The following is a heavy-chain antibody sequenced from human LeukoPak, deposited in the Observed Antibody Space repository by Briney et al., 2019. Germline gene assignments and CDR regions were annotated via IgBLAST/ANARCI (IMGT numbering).Heavy chain of an antibody. J-gene: IGHJ6*02. V-gene: IGHV1-8*02. D-gene: IGHD6-19*01. CDR2: MNPNSGNT. Sequence: EASVKVSCKASGYTFTSYGISWVRQATGQGLEWMGWMNPNSGNTGYAQKFQGRVTMTRNTSISTAYMELSSLRSEDTAVYYCARVFGWYVFYYYYGMDVWGQGTTVTVSS. CDR3: ARVFGWYVFYYYYGMDV. CDR1: GYTFTSYG.